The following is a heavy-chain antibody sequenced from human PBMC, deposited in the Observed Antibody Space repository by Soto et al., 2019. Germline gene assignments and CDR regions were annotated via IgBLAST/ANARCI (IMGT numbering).Heavy chain of an antibody. V-gene: IGHV3-11*06. D-gene: IGHD6-6*01. CDR1: GFTFSDYY. CDR3: AIGGGIAARPDYYYYGMDV. Sequence: GGSLRLSCAASGFTFSDYYMSWIRQAPGKGLEWVSYISSSSSYTNYADSVKGRFTISRDNAKNSLYLQMNSLRAEDTAVYYCAIGGGIAARPDYYYYGMDVWGQGTTVTVSS. CDR2: ISSSSSYT. J-gene: IGHJ6*02.